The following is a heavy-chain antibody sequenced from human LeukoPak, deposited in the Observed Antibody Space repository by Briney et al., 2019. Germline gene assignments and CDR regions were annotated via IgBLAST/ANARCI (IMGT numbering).Heavy chain of an antibody. Sequence: GGSLRLSCAASGFTFSSYSMNWVRQAPGKGLEWVSSISSSSSYIYYADSVKGRFTISRENAKNSLYLQMNSLRAGDTAVYYCARAWAAPRGNDAFDIWGQGTMVTVSS. D-gene: IGHD2-15*01. V-gene: IGHV3-21*01. CDR3: ARAWAAPRGNDAFDI. J-gene: IGHJ3*02. CDR2: ISSSSSYI. CDR1: GFTFSSYS.